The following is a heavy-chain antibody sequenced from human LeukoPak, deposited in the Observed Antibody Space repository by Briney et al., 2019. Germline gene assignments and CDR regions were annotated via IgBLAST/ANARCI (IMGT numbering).Heavy chain of an antibody. J-gene: IGHJ4*02. CDR1: GFTFSNYA. CDR2: ISGSGGST. CDR3: AKGLSAAGDYYFDY. Sequence: GGSLRLSCAASGFTFSNYAMSWVRQAPGKGLEWLSTISGSGGSTYYADSVKGRFTVSRDNSKNTVYLQMKSLRVEATAVYYCAKGLSAAGDYYFDYWGQGALVTVSS. V-gene: IGHV3-23*01. D-gene: IGHD2-21*01.